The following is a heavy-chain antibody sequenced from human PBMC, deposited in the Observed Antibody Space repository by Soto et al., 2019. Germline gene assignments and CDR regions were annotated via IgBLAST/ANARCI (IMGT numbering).Heavy chain of an antibody. J-gene: IGHJ4*02. CDR1: GYTFTGYY. Sequence: GASVKVSCKASGYTFTGYYMHWVRQAPGQGLEWMGWINPSSGGTNYAQKFQGRVTMTRDTSISTAYMELSRLRSDDTAVYYCACITMVRGVTAMDYWGQGTLVTVSS. D-gene: IGHD3-10*01. V-gene: IGHV1-2*02. CDR2: INPSSGGT. CDR3: ACITMVRGVTAMDY.